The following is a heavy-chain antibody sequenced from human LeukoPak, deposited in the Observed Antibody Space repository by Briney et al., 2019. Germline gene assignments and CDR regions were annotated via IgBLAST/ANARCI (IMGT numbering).Heavy chain of an antibody. CDR2: IYYSGST. J-gene: IGHJ4*02. Sequence: SETLSLTCTVSGGSISSSSYYWGWIRQPPGKGLEGIGSIYYSGSTHYNPSLKSRVTISVDTSKHQFSLPLSSVTAADTAVYYCARRSQGGGSSVKNLDLWGQGTLVSV. D-gene: IGHD6-19*01. CDR3: ARRSQGGGSSVKNLDL. CDR1: GGSISSSSYY. V-gene: IGHV4-39*01.